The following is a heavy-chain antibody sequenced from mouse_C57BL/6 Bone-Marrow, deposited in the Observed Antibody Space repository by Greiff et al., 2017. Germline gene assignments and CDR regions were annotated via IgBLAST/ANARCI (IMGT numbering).Heavy chain of an antibody. J-gene: IGHJ4*01. CDR3: ARSDTRAMDY. CDR1: GYAFSSYW. V-gene: IGHV1-80*01. CDR2: IYPGDGDT. Sequence: VQLQESGAELVKPGASVKISCKASGYAFSSYWMNWVKQRPGKGLEWIGQIYPGDGDTNYNGKFKGKATLTADKSSSTAYMQLSSLTSEDSAVYFCARSDTRAMDYWGQGTSVTVAS. D-gene: IGHD1-1*01.